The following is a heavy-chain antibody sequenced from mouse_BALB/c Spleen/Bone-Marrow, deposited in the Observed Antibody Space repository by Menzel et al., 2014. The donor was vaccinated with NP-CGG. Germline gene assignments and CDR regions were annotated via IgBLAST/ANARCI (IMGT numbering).Heavy chain of an antibody. D-gene: IGHD1-1*02. CDR3: ARDKGGVLFDY. J-gene: IGHJ2*01. CDR2: IRNKANGYTT. CDR1: GFTFTDYY. V-gene: IGHV7-3*02. Sequence: EVKVVESGGGLVQPGGSLRLSCATSGFTFTDYYMNWVRQPQGKALEWLGFIRNKANGYTTEYSASVKGRFTISRDNSQSILELQMNTLRAVDSASYYCARDKGGVLFDYWGQGTTLTVSS.